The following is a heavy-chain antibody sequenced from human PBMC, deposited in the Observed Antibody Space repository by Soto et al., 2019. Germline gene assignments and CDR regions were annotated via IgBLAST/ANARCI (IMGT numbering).Heavy chain of an antibody. J-gene: IGHJ4*02. CDR3: ARVSSIAARRSFDS. V-gene: IGHV1-8*01. CDR2: LNPHSGKT. CDR1: GYTFTIHD. D-gene: IGHD6-6*01. Sequence: QVQLVQSGAEVKKPGASMEVSCKASGYTFTIHDIHWVRQAPGLGPEWMAWLNPHSGKTSYAQKFQGRLTMTGNASTSTAYMELSSLRSEDTAMYYCARVSSIAARRSFDSWGQGTLVTVSS.